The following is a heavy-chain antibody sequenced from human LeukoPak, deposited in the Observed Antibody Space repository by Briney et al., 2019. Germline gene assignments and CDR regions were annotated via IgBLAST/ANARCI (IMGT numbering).Heavy chain of an antibody. D-gene: IGHD6-13*01. J-gene: IGHJ4*02. V-gene: IGHV1-2*02. Sequence: GASVKVSCKASGYTFTGHYMHWVRQAPGQGLGWMGWIDAKSGGTKYAQRFQGRVTMTRDTSINTGYMELSSLTSDDTAVCYCARWRGYSSGWSGPFDDWGQGTLVTVSS. CDR1: GYTFTGHY. CDR2: IDAKSGGT. CDR3: ARWRGYSSGWSGPFDD.